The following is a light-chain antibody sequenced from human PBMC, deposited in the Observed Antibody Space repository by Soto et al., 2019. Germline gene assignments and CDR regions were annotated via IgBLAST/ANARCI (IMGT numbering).Light chain of an antibody. Sequence: QSVLTQPASVSGSPGQSITISCAGTMRDVGAYNLVSWYQQHPGRAPQLIIYEVSNRPSGVSNRFSGSKSGNTASLTISGLQADDEADYYCSSYTSSSTYAFGTGTKVTV. CDR1: MRDVGAYNL. CDR3: SSYTSSSTYA. V-gene: IGLV2-14*01. CDR2: EVS. J-gene: IGLJ1*01.